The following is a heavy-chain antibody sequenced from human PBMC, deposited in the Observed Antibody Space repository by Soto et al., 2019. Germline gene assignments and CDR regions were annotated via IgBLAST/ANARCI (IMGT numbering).Heavy chain of an antibody. CDR3: ATEVRDWGWYGDY. D-gene: IGHD6-19*01. J-gene: IGHJ4*02. Sequence: EVQLLESGGGLVQPGGSLRLSCAASGFTFSSYAMSWVRQAPGKGLEWVSAISGSGGSTYYADSVKGRFTISRDNSKNTLNLQMKSIRAEDTDIYYCATEVRDWGWYGDYWGKGTLVTVSS. CDR1: GFTFSSYA. V-gene: IGHV3-23*01. CDR2: ISGSGGST.